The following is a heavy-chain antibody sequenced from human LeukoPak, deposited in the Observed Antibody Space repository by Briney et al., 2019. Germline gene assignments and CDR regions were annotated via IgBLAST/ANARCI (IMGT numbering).Heavy chain of an antibody. CDR2: IGSSGTTI. CDR3: TKQVSCDTTTCYAGMPPDY. Sequence: GGSLRLSCAASGFTFSDYYMSWIRQAPGKGLEWVSYIGSSGTTIYYADSVKGRFTISRDNAKNSLYLQMNSLRAEDTAVYYCTKQVSCDTTTCYAGMPPDYWGQGTLVTVSS. D-gene: IGHD2/OR15-2a*01. J-gene: IGHJ4*02. CDR1: GFTFSDYY. V-gene: IGHV3-11*01.